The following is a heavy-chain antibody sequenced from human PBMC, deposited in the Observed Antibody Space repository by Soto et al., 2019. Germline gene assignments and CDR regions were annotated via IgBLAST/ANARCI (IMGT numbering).Heavy chain of an antibody. CDR1: GFTFSSYA. CDR3: AKPLRGSSDYDFWSRYYYGMDV. D-gene: IGHD3-3*01. J-gene: IGHJ6*02. Sequence: GGSLRLSCAASGFTFSSYAMSWVRQAPGKRLERVSAISGSGGSTYYADYVKGRFTISRDNSKNTLYLQMNSLRAEDTAVYYCAKPLRGSSDYDFWSRYYYGMDVWGQGTTVTVSS. CDR2: ISGSGGST. V-gene: IGHV3-23*01.